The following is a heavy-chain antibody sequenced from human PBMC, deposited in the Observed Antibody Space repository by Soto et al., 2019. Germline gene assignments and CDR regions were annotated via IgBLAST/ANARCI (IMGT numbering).Heavy chain of an antibody. D-gene: IGHD3-3*01. V-gene: IGHV3-73*01. J-gene: IGHJ6*02. CDR3: TPEWFQGKDV. Sequence: EVQLVESGGGLVQPGGSLKLSCAASGFSLSGSAIHWVRQASGKGLEWVGRIRSKANNYATVYAASVNGRFAFSRDDSKNTAFLQMNSLKTEDTAVYYCTPEWFQGKDVGGQGTTVTVSS. CDR2: IRSKANNYAT. CDR1: GFSLSGSA.